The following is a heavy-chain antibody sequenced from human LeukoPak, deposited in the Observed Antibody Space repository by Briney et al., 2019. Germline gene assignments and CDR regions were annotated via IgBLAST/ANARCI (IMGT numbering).Heavy chain of an antibody. CDR1: GGTFSSYA. J-gene: IGHJ5*02. D-gene: IGHD3-10*01. Sequence: ASVKVSCKASGGTFSSYAISWVRQAPGQGLEWMGGIIPIFGTANYAQKFQGRVTITADKSTSTAYMELSSLRSEDTAVYYCATRPGVYGSGSYGFWFDPWGQGTLVTVSS. V-gene: IGHV1-69*06. CDR2: IIPIFGTA. CDR3: ATRPGVYGSGSYGFWFDP.